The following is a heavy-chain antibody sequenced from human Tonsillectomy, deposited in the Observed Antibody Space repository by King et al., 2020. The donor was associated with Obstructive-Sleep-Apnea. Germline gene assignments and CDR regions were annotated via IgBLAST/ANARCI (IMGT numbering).Heavy chain of an antibody. V-gene: IGHV5-51*01. CDR3: ARHTDLIAAAGIVSDY. CDR1: GYSFTNYW. Sequence: QLVQSGAEVKKPGESLKISCKGSGYSFTNYWIGWVRQMPGKGLEWMGIIYPGDSATRYSPSFQGQVTISADKSIPTAYLQWSSLKASDPAMYYCARHTDLIAAAGIVSDYWGQGTLVTVSS. CDR2: IYPGDSAT. D-gene: IGHD6-13*01. J-gene: IGHJ4*02.